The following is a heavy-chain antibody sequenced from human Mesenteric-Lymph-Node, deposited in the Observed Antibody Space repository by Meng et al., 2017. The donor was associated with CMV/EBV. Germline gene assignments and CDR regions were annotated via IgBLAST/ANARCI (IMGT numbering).Heavy chain of an antibody. J-gene: IGHJ2*01. CDR3: ARVIQPYDFPYWYFDL. CDR2: IIPIFGTA. V-gene: IGHV1-69*01. D-gene: IGHD3-3*01. Sequence: SGGTFGSYAISWVRQAPGQGLEWMGGIIPIFGTANYAQKFQGRVTITADESTSTAYMELSSLRSEDTAVYYCARVIQPYDFPYWYFDLWGRGTLVTVSS. CDR1: GGTFGSYA.